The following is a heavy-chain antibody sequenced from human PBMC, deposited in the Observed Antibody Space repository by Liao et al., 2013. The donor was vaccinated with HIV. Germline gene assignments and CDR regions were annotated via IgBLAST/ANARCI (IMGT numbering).Heavy chain of an antibody. CDR2: INHSGST. Sequence: QVQLRQWGAGLLKPSETLSLTCAVYGGSFSGYYWSWIRQPPGKGLEWIGEINHSGSTNYNPSLKSRVTISVDTSKNQFSLKLSSVTAADTAVYYCARIANWKGDAFDIWGQGTMVTVSS. J-gene: IGHJ3*02. D-gene: IGHD1-20*01. CDR1: GGSFSGYY. V-gene: IGHV4-34*01. CDR3: ARIANWKGDAFDI.